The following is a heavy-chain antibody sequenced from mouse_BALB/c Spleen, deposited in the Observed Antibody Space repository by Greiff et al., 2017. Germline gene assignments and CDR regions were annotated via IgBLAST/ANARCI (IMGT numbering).Heavy chain of an antibody. D-gene: IGHD1-1*02. V-gene: IGHV5-17*02. J-gene: IGHJ4*01. CDR1: GFTFSSFG. CDR2: ISSGSSTI. Sequence: DVMLVESGGGLVQPGGSRKLSCAASGFTFSSFGMHWVRQAPEKGLEWVAYISSGSSTIYYADTVKGRFTISRDNPKNTLFLQMTSLRSEDTAMYYCARGRVGGWAMDDWGQGTSVTVSS. CDR3: ARGRVGGWAMDD.